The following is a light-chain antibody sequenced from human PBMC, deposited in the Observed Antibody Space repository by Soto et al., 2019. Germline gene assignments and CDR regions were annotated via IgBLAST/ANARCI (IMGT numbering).Light chain of an antibody. CDR2: HTS. CDR3: QRYDNWPLT. V-gene: IGKV3-15*01. J-gene: IGKJ4*01. CDR1: QSISGN. Sequence: ETVMTQSPATLSVSPGEGATLSCRASQSISGNLAWYQQKPGLAPRLLIYHTSTRATGVPARFSGSGSGTEFSLTISGLQSEDFAVYYCQRYDNWPLTFGGGTKVDIK.